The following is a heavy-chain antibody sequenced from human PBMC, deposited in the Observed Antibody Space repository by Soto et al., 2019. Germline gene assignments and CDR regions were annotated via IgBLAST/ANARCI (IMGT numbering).Heavy chain of an antibody. CDR1: GFTLSSYA. D-gene: IGHD6-6*01. J-gene: IGHJ5*02. CDR2: ISGSGGST. Sequence: PGGSLRLSCAASGFTLSSYAKSLGRQAPGKGLEWVSAISGSGGSTYYADSVKGRFTISRDNSKNTLYLQMNSLRAEDTAVYYCAKYPKLSSSFDWYDPWGQGTLVTVSS. CDR3: AKYPKLSSSFDWYDP. V-gene: IGHV3-23*01.